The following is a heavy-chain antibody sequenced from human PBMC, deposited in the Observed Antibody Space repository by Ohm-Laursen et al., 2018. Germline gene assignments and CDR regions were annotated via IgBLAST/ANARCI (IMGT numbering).Heavy chain of an antibody. D-gene: IGHD3-10*01. CDR3: ARDRSYLDAFHI. CDR2: ISSSGDTI. V-gene: IGHV3-11*01. J-gene: IGHJ3*02. CDR1: GFTFSDYY. Sequence: SLRLSCTASGFTFSDYYMSWIRQAPGKGLEYVSYISSSGDTIYYADSVKGRFTISRDNAKNSLYLQMNSLRAEDTAVYYCARDRSYLDAFHIWGQGTMITVSS.